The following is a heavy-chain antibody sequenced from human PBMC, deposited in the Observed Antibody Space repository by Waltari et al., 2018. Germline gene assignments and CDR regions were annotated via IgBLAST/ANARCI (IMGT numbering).Heavy chain of an antibody. CDR3: ARDKAGYCTGGSCGSGMDA. CDR2: FYNSGTT. CDR1: GGSVSRVSYY. J-gene: IGHJ6*04. Sequence: QVQLQESGPGLVKPSETPPLTCTVPGGSVSRVSYYWSWIRQTPGKGLEWIGYFYNSGTTNYSPSLESRVTISVDTSKNQFSLKMRSVTAADTAVYYCARDKAGYCTGGSCGSGMDAWGKGTSVTVSS. V-gene: IGHV4-61*01. D-gene: IGHD2-15*01.